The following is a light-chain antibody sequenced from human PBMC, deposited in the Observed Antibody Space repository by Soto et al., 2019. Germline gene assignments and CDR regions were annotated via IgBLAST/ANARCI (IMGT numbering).Light chain of an antibody. CDR2: DTS. J-gene: IGKJ1*01. V-gene: IGKV3-20*01. Sequence: EIVLTQSPATLSLSPGERVTLSCRASQSVSNYLAWYQQKPGQAPRLLIYDTSNRATGIPARFSGSRSGTDFTLTISRLEPEDFAVYYCQQYGSSPSWTFGQGTKVDI. CDR1: QSVSNY. CDR3: QQYGSSPSWT.